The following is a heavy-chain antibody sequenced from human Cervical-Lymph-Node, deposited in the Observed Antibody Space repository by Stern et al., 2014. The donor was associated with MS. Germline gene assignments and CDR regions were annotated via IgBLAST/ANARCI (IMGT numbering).Heavy chain of an antibody. CDR3: ATGGTWNSYYFDQ. V-gene: IGHV3-53*01. J-gene: IGHJ4*02. CDR2: IYSDEST. CDR1: GFNVSSHY. D-gene: IGHD1-7*01. Sequence: VQLVESGGGLIQPGGSLRLSCAASGFNVSSHYMSWVRQAPGKGLEWVSIIYSDESTYYADSVKGRFTISRDNSKHTLFLQMNSLRAEDTAVYYCATGGTWNSYYFDQWGQGTLVTVSS.